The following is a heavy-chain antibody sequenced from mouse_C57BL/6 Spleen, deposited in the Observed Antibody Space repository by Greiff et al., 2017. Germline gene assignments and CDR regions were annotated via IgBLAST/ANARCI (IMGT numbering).Heavy chain of an antibody. V-gene: IGHV1-82*01. Sequence: QVQLQQSGPELVKPGASVKISCKASGYAFSSSWMHWVKQRPGKGLEWIGRIYPGDGDTNYNGKFKGKATLTADKSSSTAYLQLSSLTSEDSAVYFCAAGDYDGFAYWGQGTLVTVSA. CDR3: AAGDYDGFAY. J-gene: IGHJ3*01. CDR2: IYPGDGDT. CDR1: GYAFSSSW. D-gene: IGHD2-4*01.